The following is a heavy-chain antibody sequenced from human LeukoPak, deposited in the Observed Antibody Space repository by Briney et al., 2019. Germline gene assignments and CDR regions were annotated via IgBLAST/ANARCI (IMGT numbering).Heavy chain of an antibody. D-gene: IGHD2-15*01. CDR1: GGSISSGGYY. V-gene: IGHV4-31*03. J-gene: IGHJ5*02. CDR2: IYYSGST. CDR3: ASTSSGGSHWWFDP. Sequence: PSQNLSLTCTVSGGSISSGGYYWSWIRQHPGKGLKWIGYIYYSGSTYYNPSLKSRVTISVDTSKNQFSLKLSSVTAADTAVYYCASTSSGGSHWWFDPWGQGTLVTVSS.